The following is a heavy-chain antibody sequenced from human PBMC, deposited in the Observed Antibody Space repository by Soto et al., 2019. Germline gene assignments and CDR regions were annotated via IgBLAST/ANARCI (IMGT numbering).Heavy chain of an antibody. Sequence: TLSLTCTVSGGSISSYYWSWSRQPPGKGLEWIGYIYYSGSTNYNPSLKSRVTISVDTSKNQFSLKLSSVTAADTAVYYCARDSIVPAAIPVDYYYGMDVWGQGTTVTVSS. CDR3: ARDSIVPAAIPVDYYYGMDV. D-gene: IGHD2-2*02. V-gene: IGHV4-59*01. CDR1: GGSISSYY. CDR2: IYYSGST. J-gene: IGHJ6*02.